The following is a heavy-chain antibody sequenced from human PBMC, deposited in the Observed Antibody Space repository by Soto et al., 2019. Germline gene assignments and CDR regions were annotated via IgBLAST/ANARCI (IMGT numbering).Heavy chain of an antibody. CDR2: ISGSGGNT. CDR1: GLTFGNYA. V-gene: IGHV3-23*01. CDR3: AKDTYYYGSGSWDAFEI. Sequence: PGGSLRLSCAASGLTFGNYAMSWVRRAPGKGLEWVSTISGSGGNTYYADSVKGRFTISRDNSKNTLYLQLNSLRAEDTAVYYCAKDTYYYGSGSWDAFEIWGQGTMVTVSS. J-gene: IGHJ3*02. D-gene: IGHD3-10*01.